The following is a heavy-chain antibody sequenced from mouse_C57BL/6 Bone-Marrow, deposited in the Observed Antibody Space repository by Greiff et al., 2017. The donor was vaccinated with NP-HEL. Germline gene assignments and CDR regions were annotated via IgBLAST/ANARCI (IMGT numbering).Heavy chain of an antibody. V-gene: IGHV14-4*01. D-gene: IGHD2-5*01. CDR1: GFTINDYY. CDR2: IDPDNGDT. Sequence: EVQLQQSGAELVRPGASVKLSCTASGFTINDYYMHWVKQRPEQGLEWIGWIDPDNGDTEYAAKFQGKATITADTSSTTAYLQLSSLTSEDAAVYYCSTNSNYAMEYWGRGNSVTVTA. J-gene: IGHJ4*01. CDR3: STNSNYAMEY.